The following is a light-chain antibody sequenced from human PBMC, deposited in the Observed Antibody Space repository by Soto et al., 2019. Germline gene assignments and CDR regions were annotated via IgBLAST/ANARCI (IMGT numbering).Light chain of an antibody. CDR2: SNN. CDR3: AAWDESLNGYV. J-gene: IGLJ1*01. V-gene: IGLV1-44*01. Sequence: QSVLTQPPSASGTPGQRVTISCSGSSSNIGGNTVNWFRQLPGTAPKLLIHSNNQRPSGVPDRFSGSKSGTSASLAISGLQSEDEADYYCAAWDESLNGYVFGTGTKVTVL. CDR1: SSNIGGNT.